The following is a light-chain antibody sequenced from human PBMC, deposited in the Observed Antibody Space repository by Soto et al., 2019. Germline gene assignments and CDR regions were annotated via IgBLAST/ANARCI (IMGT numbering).Light chain of an antibody. CDR3: QQRRTWPLT. Sequence: EIVLTQSPATLSLSPGESATLSCRASQSVGTFLAWYQHKPGQAPRLLILDASTRATGVPPRFSGSKSGTAFTLTISRLEPEDFAVYYCQQRRTWPLTFGGGTKVDI. CDR1: QSVGTF. J-gene: IGKJ4*01. CDR2: DAS. V-gene: IGKV3-11*01.